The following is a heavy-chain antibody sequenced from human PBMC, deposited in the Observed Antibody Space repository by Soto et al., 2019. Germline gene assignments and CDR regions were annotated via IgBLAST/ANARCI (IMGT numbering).Heavy chain of an antibody. CDR2: IYYSGST. V-gene: IGHV4-59*01. D-gene: IGHD1-7*01. CDR3: EREAGTTGIDY. Sequence: SETLSLTCTVSGGSISSYYWSWIRQPPGKGLEWIGYIYYSGSTNYNPSLKSRVTISVDTSKNQFSLKLSSVTAADTAVYYCEREAGTTGIDYWGQGTLVTVSS. CDR1: GGSISSYY. J-gene: IGHJ4*02.